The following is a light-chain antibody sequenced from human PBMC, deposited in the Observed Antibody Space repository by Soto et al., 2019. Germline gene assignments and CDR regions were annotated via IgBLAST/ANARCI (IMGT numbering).Light chain of an antibody. CDR1: QDINSW. CDR3: QQSNIYPLS. CDR2: AAS. Sequence: DVQMTQSPSSLSASVGDRVTITCRASQDINSWLAWYQQKPGNAPKSLIYAASSLQTGVPSRFSGSASGTDFTLTIRTLQPEHSATYYCQQSNIYPLSFGGGTKVEIK. V-gene: IGKV1D-16*01. J-gene: IGKJ4*01.